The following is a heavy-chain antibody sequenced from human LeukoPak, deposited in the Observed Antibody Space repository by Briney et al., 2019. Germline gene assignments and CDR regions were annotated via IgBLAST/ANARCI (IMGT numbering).Heavy chain of an antibody. D-gene: IGHD6-13*01. CDR2: IYYSGST. CDR1: GGSISSRSYY. CDR3: GGGQQLVEAFDI. Sequence: SETLSLTCTVSGGSISSRSYYWGWIRQPPGKGLEWIGTIYYSGSTYYNPSLKSRVTISVDTSKNQFSVKLSSVTAADRAVYYCGGGQQLVEAFDIWGQGTMVTVSS. J-gene: IGHJ3*02. V-gene: IGHV4-39*01.